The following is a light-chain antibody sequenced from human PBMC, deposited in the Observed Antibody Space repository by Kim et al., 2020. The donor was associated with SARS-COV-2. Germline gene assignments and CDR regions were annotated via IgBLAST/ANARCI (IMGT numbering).Light chain of an antibody. CDR1: QGINNY. CDR2: GAS. V-gene: IGKV1-16*02. Sequence: SASVGDRITMTCRASQGINNYLAWFQQKPGKAPRSLIYGASNLQSGVPSKFSGSGFGTDFTLTITNLQPEDFATYHCQQYNGYPYTFGQGTKLEI. CDR3: QQYNGYPYT. J-gene: IGKJ2*01.